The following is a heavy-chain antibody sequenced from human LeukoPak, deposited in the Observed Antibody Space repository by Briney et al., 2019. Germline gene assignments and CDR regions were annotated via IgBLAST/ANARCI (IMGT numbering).Heavy chain of an antibody. CDR2: INPNSGGT. J-gene: IGHJ5*02. CDR3: ARDREYGDNWFDP. CDR1: GYTFTGYY. V-gene: IGHV1-2*02. D-gene: IGHD4-17*01. Sequence: ASVKVSCKASGYTFTGYYMHWVRQAPGQGLEWMGWINPNSGGTNYAQKFQGRVTMTRDTSISTAYMELSRLRSDDTAVYYCARDREYGDNWFDPWGRGTLVTVSS.